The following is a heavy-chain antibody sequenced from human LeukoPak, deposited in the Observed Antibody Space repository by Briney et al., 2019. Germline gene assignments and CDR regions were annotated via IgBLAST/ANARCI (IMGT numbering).Heavy chain of an antibody. CDR1: GFTFSSYA. D-gene: IGHD3-3*01. CDR3: AKWGDYDFWSGYYTPGYYGMDV. CDR2: ISGSGGST. Sequence: GGSLRLSCAASGFTFSSYAMSWVHQAPGKGLEWVSGISGSGGSTYYADSVKGRFTISRDNSKNTLYLQMNSQRAEDTAVYYCAKWGDYDFWSGYYTPGYYGMDVWGQGTTVTVSS. J-gene: IGHJ6*02. V-gene: IGHV3-23*01.